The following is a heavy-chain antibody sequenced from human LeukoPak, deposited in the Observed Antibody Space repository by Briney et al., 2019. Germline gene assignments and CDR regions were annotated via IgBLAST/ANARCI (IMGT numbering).Heavy chain of an antibody. V-gene: IGHV3-53*01. CDR1: GFIVSSNY. D-gene: IGHD5-12*01. CDR2: IYSGGGT. J-gene: IGHJ2*01. CDR3: AKYSDWGSHWYFDL. Sequence: GGSLRLSCAASGFIVSSNYMSWVRQAPGKGLEWVSGIYSGGGTYYADSVKGRFTISRDNSKNTLYLQMNSLRAEDTAVYYCAKYSDWGSHWYFDLWGRGTLVTVSS.